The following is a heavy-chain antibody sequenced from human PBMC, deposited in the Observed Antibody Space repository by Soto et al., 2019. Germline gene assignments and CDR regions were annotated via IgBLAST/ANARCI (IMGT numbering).Heavy chain of an antibody. CDR1: GYTFSNHG. D-gene: IGHD6-6*01. V-gene: IGHV1-2*04. J-gene: IGHJ4*02. CDR2: INPNSGGT. CDR3: AKEYSSSWPPLYYFDY. Sequence: GASVKVSCKTSGYTFSNHGITWVRQAPGQGLEWMGWINPNSGGTNYAQKFQGWVTMTRDTSISTAYMELSRLRSDDTAVYYCAKEYSSSWPPLYYFDYWGQGTLVTVSS.